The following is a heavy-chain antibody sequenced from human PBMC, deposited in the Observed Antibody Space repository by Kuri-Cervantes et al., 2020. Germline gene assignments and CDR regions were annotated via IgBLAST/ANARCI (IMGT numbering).Heavy chain of an antibody. J-gene: IGHJ6*03. CDR3: ARGVLEWLFPDPYYYYYHMDV. CDR1: GYTFTSYD. V-gene: IGHV1-8*01. D-gene: IGHD3-3*01. Sequence: ASVKVSCKASGYTFTSYDSNWVRQATGQGLEWMGWMNPNSGNTGYAQKLQGRVTMTRNTSISTAYMGLSSLRSEDTAVYYCARGVLEWLFPDPYYYYYHMDVWGKRTTVTGLL. CDR2: MNPNSGNT.